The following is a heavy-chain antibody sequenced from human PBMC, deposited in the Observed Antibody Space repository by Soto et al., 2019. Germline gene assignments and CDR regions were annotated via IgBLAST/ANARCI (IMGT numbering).Heavy chain of an antibody. CDR3: ATSKAGKASIFDY. CDR2: ISWDGGST. V-gene: IGHV3-43D*04. J-gene: IGHJ4*02. Sequence: GGSLILSCAASGFTFDDYAMHWVRQAPGKGLEWVSLISWDGGSTYYADSVKGRFTISRDNSKNSLYLQMNSLRAEDTAVYYCATSKAGKASIFDYWGQGT. CDR1: GFTFDDYA. D-gene: IGHD6-13*01.